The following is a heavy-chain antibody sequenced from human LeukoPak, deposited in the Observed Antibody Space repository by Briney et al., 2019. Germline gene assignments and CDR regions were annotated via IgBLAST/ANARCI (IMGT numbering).Heavy chain of an antibody. CDR3: ATTKPTYGDYSQIDY. J-gene: IGHJ4*02. D-gene: IGHD4-17*01. CDR2: ISGSGGST. CDR1: GGSFSGYY. V-gene: IGHV3-23*01. Sequence: ETLSLTCAVYGGSFSGYYWSWVRQAPGKGLEWVSAISGSGGSTYYADSVKGRFTISRDNSKNTLYLQMNSLRAEDTAVYYCATTKPTYGDYSQIDYWGQGTLVTVSS.